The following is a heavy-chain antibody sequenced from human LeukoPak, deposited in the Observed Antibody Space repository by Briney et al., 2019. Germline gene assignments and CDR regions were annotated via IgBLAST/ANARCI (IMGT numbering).Heavy chain of an antibody. J-gene: IGHJ4*02. CDR2: INHSGST. CDR3: ARAPEYYDYVWGSYRKIHYFDY. CDR1: GGSFSGYY. V-gene: IGHV4-34*01. Sequence: PSETLSLTCAVYGGSFSGYYWSWIRQPPGKGLEWIGEINHSGSTNYNPSLKSRVTISVDTSKNQFSLKLSSVTAADTAVYYCARAPEYYDYVWGSYRKIHYFDYWGQGTLVTVSS. D-gene: IGHD3-16*02.